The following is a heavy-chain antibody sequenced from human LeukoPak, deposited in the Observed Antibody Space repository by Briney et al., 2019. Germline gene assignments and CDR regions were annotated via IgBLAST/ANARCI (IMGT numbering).Heavy chain of an antibody. CDR2: INPNSGGT. J-gene: IGHJ6*04. D-gene: IGHD3-3*01. V-gene: IGHV1-2*02. CDR3: ARGGDFWSGYLPAFAMDV. Sequence: ASVKLSCKASGYTFTVYYMHWVRQAPGQGLEWMGWINPNSGGTNYAQKFQGRVTMTRDTSISTAYMELSRLRSDDTAVYYCARGGDFWSGYLPAFAMDVWGKGTTVTVSS. CDR1: GYTFTVYY.